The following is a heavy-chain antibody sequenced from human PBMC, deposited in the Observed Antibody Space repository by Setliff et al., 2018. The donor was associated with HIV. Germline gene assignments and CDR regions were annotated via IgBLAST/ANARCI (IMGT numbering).Heavy chain of an antibody. J-gene: IGHJ1*01. Sequence: SETLSLTCPVSGASISSSGYYWGWIRQPPGKGLEWIGTIYYSGSTNSNPSLKSRVTISVDTSKNQFSLKLSSVTAADTAVYYCARLSRIAAVYFHHWGQGTLVTVSS. V-gene: IGHV4-39*07. CDR1: GASISSSGYY. CDR2: IYYSGST. D-gene: IGHD6-25*01. CDR3: ARLSRIAAVYFHH.